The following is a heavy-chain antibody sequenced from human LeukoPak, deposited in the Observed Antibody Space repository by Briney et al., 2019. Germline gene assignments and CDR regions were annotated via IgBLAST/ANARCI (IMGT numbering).Heavy chain of an antibody. J-gene: IGHJ4*02. V-gene: IGHV1-8*03. CDR2: MNPNSGNT. D-gene: IGHD3-3*01. Sequence: ASVKVSCKASGYTFTSYDINWVRQATGQGLEWMGWMNPNSGNTGYAQKFQGRVTITRNTSISTAYMELSSLRSEDTAVYYCARGFSRMEWDKDYWGQGTLVTVSS. CDR1: GYTFTSYD. CDR3: ARGFSRMEWDKDY.